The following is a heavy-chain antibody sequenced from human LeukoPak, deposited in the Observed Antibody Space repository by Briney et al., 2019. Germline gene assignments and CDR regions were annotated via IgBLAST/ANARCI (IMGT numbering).Heavy chain of an antibody. V-gene: IGHV5-10-1*01. D-gene: IGHD5-18*01. CDR2: IDPSDSYT. CDR1: GYSFTSYW. Sequence: GECLKISCKGSGYSFTSYWISWVREVPGKGLEWMGRIDPSDSYTNYSPSFQGHVTISADKSTGTAYLHWTRLKASDTAMYYCARGYQTHVDFWGQGTLVTVSS. J-gene: IGHJ4*02. CDR3: ARGYQTHVDF.